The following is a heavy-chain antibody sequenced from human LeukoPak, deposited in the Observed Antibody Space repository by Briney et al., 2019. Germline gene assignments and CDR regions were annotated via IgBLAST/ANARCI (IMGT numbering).Heavy chain of an antibody. V-gene: IGHV3-23*01. Sequence: GGSLRLSCATSGFPFSDFSMSWVRQAPGKGLEWISTTNSGGTSTYYAESVKGRFTISRDNSKNTLYLQMSGLRVEDTAVYYCAKQSYARSLGEGGPGTLVSVSS. CDR3: AKQSYARSLGE. CDR2: TNSGGTST. J-gene: IGHJ4*02. D-gene: IGHD2-8*01. CDR1: GFPFSDFS.